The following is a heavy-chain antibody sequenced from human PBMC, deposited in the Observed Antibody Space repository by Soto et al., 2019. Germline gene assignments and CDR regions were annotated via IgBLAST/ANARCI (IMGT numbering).Heavy chain of an antibody. CDR1: GYTFNNYG. V-gene: IGHV1-18*04. Sequence: QVQLVQSGAEVKKPGASVKVSCKASGYTFNNYGISWVRQAPGQGLEWMGWISTYHGYANYAQNVQGRVTMTTDTSTTTAYMELRSLRSDDTAVYYCARNGSGTYYTVPDYWGQGTLVPVSS. J-gene: IGHJ4*02. CDR3: ARNGSGTYYTVPDY. CDR2: ISTYHGYA. D-gene: IGHD3-10*01.